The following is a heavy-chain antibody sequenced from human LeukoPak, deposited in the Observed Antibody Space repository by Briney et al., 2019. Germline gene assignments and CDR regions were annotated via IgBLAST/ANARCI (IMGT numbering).Heavy chain of an antibody. CDR1: GGSFNAYYYY. Sequence: SETLSLTCAVYGGSFNAYYYYWSWIRQPPGKGLEWIGNLYNIGSITYKPSLKSRVTMSIDMSKNQFSLRLTSVTAADTAVYFCATNSTGSAFDYWGQGILVTVSS. V-gene: IGHV4-34*01. J-gene: IGHJ4*02. CDR3: ATNSTGSAFDY. D-gene: IGHD2/OR15-2a*01. CDR2: LYNIGSI.